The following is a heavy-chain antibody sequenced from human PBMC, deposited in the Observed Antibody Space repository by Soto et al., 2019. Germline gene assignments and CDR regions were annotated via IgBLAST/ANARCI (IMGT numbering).Heavy chain of an antibody. CDR3: ARHVYGYGGSYFDY. J-gene: IGHJ4*02. Sequence: PGGSLRLSCAASGFTVSSNYMSWVRQAPGKGLEWVSVIYSGGSAYYADSVKGRFTISRDNSKNTLYLQMNSLRAEDTAVYYCARHVYGYGGSYFDYWGQGTLVTVS. V-gene: IGHV3-66*04. CDR1: GFTVSSNY. CDR2: IYSGGSA. D-gene: IGHD5-18*01.